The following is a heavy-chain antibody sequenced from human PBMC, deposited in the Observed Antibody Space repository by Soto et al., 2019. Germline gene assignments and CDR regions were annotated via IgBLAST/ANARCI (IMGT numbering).Heavy chain of an antibody. J-gene: IGHJ4*02. Sequence: SETLSLTCTVSGGSISSGDYYWSWIRQPPGKGLEWIGSMYYRGSTYYNPSLKSRVTISVDTSKNQFSLKLSSVTAADTAVYYCARRGYYYDSSGYPSVWYWGQGTLVTVSS. CDR3: ARRGYYYDSSGYPSVWY. D-gene: IGHD3-22*01. V-gene: IGHV4-39*01. CDR1: GGSISSGDYY. CDR2: MYYRGST.